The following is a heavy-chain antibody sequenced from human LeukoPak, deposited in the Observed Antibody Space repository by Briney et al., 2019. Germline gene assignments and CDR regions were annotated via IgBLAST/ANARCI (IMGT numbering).Heavy chain of an antibody. Sequence: GGSLRLSCAASGFTLSSYAMSWVRQAPGKGLEWVSSISASGGGTYYADSVKGRSTISRDTSKNTLYLQMNSLRAEDTAVYYCAPLAATTDYWGQGTLVTVSS. CDR2: ISASGGGT. J-gene: IGHJ4*02. D-gene: IGHD5-12*01. V-gene: IGHV3-23*01. CDR3: APLAATTDY. CDR1: GFTLSSYA.